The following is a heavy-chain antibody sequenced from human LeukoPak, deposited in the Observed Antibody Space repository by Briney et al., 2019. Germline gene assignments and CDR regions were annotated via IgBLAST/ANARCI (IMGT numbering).Heavy chain of an antibody. Sequence: SETLSLTCAVSGVSFNDYYWSWVRQTPGKGLEWIGEINPSGYTNDSPSLKSRVTLSIDTSRKQFSPNLRSVTVADTGIYYCTRMTAGHDYWGQGTLVTVSS. D-gene: IGHD2-21*02. CDR1: GVSFNDYY. J-gene: IGHJ4*02. CDR2: INPSGYT. CDR3: TRMTAGHDY. V-gene: IGHV4-34*01.